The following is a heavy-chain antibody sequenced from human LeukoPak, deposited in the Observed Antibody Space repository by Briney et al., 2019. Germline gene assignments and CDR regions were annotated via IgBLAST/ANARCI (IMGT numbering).Heavy chain of an antibody. Sequence: GGSLRLSCAASGFTFDDYAMHWVRQAPGKGLEWVSGIAWNSDSIGYADSVKGRFTISRDNAKNSLYLQMNSLRPEDTAFYYCAKDGTYDFWSGFGYWGQGIMVTVSS. D-gene: IGHD3-3*01. CDR1: GFTFDDYA. V-gene: IGHV3-9*01. CDR3: AKDGTYDFWSGFGY. CDR2: IAWNSDSI. J-gene: IGHJ4*02.